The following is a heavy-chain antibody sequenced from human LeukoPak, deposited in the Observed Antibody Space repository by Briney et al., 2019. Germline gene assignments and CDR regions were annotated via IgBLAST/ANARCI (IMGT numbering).Heavy chain of an antibody. J-gene: IGHJ4*02. CDR2: ITSGGNT. V-gene: IGHV3-53*01. Sequence: GGSLRHSCAASGFTVSSNYMNWVRQAPGKGLEWVSVITSGGNTYYADSVKGRFTTSRDNSKNTLYVQMNSLRAEDTAIYYCARGRGYRDYDRPLDYWGQGTVVTVSS. CDR1: GFTVSSNY. CDR3: ARGRGYRDYDRPLDY. D-gene: IGHD5-12*01.